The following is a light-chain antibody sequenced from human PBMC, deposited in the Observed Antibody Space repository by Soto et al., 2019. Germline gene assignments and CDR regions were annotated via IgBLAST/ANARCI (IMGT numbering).Light chain of an antibody. CDR3: CSYAGSSVLI. Sequence: QSALTQPASVSGSPGQSITISCNGTSSDVGSYNLVSWYQQHPGKAPKLIIYEGDKRPSGVPNRVSGSKSGNTASLTISGLQAEDEADYYCCSYAGSSVLIFGGGTKVTVL. CDR1: SSDVGSYNL. V-gene: IGLV2-23*01. J-gene: IGLJ2*01. CDR2: EGD.